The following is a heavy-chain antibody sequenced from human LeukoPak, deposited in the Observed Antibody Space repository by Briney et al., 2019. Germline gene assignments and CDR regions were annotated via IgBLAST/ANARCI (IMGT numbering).Heavy chain of an antibody. CDR3: AKDRSAYCGGDCSTGV. Sequence: GGSLRVSCAASGFTFSSYAMSWVRQAPGNGLEWVSAISGSGGSTYYADSVKGRFTISRDNSKNTLYLQMNSLRAEDTAVYYCAKDRSAYCGGDCSTGVWGQGTLVTVSS. V-gene: IGHV3-23*01. CDR1: GFTFSSYA. D-gene: IGHD2-21*02. J-gene: IGHJ4*02. CDR2: ISGSGGST.